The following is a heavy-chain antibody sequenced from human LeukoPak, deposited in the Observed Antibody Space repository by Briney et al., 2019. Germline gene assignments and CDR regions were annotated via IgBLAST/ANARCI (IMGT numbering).Heavy chain of an antibody. V-gene: IGHV1-8*01. Sequence: ASVKVSCKASGYTFTSYDINWVRQATGQGLEWMGWMNPNSGNTGYAQKFQGRVTMTRNTSTSTAYMELSSLRSEDTAVYYCARGRTYYYDSSGYYYIPPSVNWFDPWGQGTLVTVSS. D-gene: IGHD3-22*01. J-gene: IGHJ5*02. CDR3: ARGRTYYYDSSGYYYIPPSVNWFDP. CDR1: GYTFTSYD. CDR2: MNPNSGNT.